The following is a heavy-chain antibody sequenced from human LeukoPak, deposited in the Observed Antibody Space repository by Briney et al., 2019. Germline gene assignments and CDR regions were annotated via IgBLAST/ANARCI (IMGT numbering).Heavy chain of an antibody. D-gene: IGHD6-19*01. V-gene: IGHV1-24*01. CDR2: FDPEDGET. CDR3: ATDSAYSSGWLDYFDY. J-gene: IGHJ4*02. Sequence: ASVKVSCKVSGCTLTELSMHWVRQAPGKGLEWMGGFDPEDGETIYAQKFQGRVTMTEDTSTDTAYMELSSLRSEDTAVYYCATDSAYSSGWLDYFDYWGQGTLVTVSS. CDR1: GCTLTELS.